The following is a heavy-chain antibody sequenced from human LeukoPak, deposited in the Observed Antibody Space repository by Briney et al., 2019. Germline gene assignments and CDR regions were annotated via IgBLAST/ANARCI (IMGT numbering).Heavy chain of an antibody. CDR1: GFTFSSYS. D-gene: IGHD3-3*01. J-gene: IGHJ5*02. Sequence: GGSLRLSCAASGFTFSSYSMKWVRQAPGKGLEWVSSISSSSSYIYYADSVKGRFTISRDNAKNSLYLQMNSLRAEDTAVYYCARTSYDFWSGYWNNWFDPWGQGTLVTVSS. CDR2: ISSSSSYI. V-gene: IGHV3-21*01. CDR3: ARTSYDFWSGYWNNWFDP.